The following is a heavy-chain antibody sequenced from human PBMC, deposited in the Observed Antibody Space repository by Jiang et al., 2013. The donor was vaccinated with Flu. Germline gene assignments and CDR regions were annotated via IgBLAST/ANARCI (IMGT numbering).Heavy chain of an antibody. J-gene: IGHJ3*02. Sequence: VQLLESGGGLVKPGGSLRLSCAASGFTFSDYYMSWIRQAPGKGLEWVSYISSSSSYTNYADSVKGRFTISRDNAKNSLYLQVNSLRAEDTAVYYCARAYLRSGIVGAWGAFDIWGQGTMVTVSS. CDR1: GFTFSDYY. CDR2: ISSSSSYT. D-gene: IGHD1-26*01. CDR3: ARAYLRSGIVGAWGAFDI. V-gene: IGHV3-11*06.